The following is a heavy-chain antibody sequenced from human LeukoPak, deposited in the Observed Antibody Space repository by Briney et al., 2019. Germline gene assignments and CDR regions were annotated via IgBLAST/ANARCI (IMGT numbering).Heavy chain of an antibody. J-gene: IGHJ4*02. V-gene: IGHV3-74*01. CDR1: GFTFSSYW. D-gene: IGHD6-19*01. Sequence: GGPLRLSCASSGFTFSSYWMHWVRQAPGKGLVWVSRINTDGSSTSYADSVKGRFTISRDNAKNTLYLQLNSLRAEDTAVYYCARDRLWGAVAGTRGLDYWGQGTLVTVSS. CDR3: ARDRLWGAVAGTRGLDY. CDR2: INTDGSST.